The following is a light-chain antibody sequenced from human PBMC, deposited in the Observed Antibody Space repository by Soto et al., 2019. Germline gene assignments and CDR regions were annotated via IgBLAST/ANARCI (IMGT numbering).Light chain of an antibody. CDR3: QQYNIWPQT. J-gene: IGKJ1*01. CDR1: QNIRSS. V-gene: IGKV3-15*01. Sequence: VLTQSPATLSVSRGERATLSCRASQNIRSSLAWYQQKPGQAPRLLIYGASTRATGIPARFSGSGSGTELTLTISSLQSEDFAVYFCQQYNIWPQTFGQGTKVDIK. CDR2: GAS.